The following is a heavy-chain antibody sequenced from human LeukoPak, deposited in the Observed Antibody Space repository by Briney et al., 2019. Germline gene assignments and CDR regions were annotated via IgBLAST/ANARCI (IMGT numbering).Heavy chain of an antibody. J-gene: IGHJ3*02. CDR3: ARRGTIFGGDAFDI. CDR1: GGSISSSRYY. V-gene: IGHV4-39*01. CDR2: IYYSGGT. D-gene: IGHD3-3*01. Sequence: SSETLSLTCTVSGGSISSSRYYWGWIRQPPGKGLEWIGSIYYSGGTYYNPSLKSRVTISVDTSKNQFSLKLSSVTAADTAVYYCARRGTIFGGDAFDIWGQGTMVTVSS.